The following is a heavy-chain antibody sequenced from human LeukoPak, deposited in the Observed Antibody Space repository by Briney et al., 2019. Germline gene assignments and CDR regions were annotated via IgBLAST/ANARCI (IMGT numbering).Heavy chain of an antibody. D-gene: IGHD1-26*01. V-gene: IGHV5-51*01. Sequence: GESLKISCKGSGYXFTSYWICWVRQMPGKGLGWMGIIYPGDSDTRYSPSFQGQVTISADKSISTAYLQWSSLMASDTAMYYCARLPQWGGTYHFDYWGQGTLVTVSS. CDR1: GYXFTSYW. CDR2: IYPGDSDT. J-gene: IGHJ4*02. CDR3: ARLPQWGGTYHFDY.